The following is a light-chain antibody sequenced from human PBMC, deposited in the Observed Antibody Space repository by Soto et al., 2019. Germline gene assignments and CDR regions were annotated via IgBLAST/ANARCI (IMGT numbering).Light chain of an antibody. CDR3: QQRINSLT. CDR2: GTS. CDR1: QSVRSPY. Sequence: DIVLTQSPGTLSLSPGERATLSCRASQSVRSPYFAWYQQKPGQAPRLLIYGTSRRASGIPDRFSGSGSGTDFTFTISGLEPEDFAVYFCQQRINSLTFGGGTKVESK. V-gene: IGKV3D-20*02. J-gene: IGKJ4*01.